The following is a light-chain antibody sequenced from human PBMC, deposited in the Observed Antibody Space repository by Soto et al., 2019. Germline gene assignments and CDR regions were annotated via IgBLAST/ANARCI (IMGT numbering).Light chain of an antibody. Sequence: QSVLTQPASVSGSPGQSITISCTGTSSDVGAYNYVSWYQQHPGEAPKLLIYEVSDRPSGVSTRFSGSKSGNTASLTISGLLADDEADYYCNSYTRSGTLVFGTGTKLNVL. CDR3: NSYTRSGTLV. V-gene: IGLV2-14*01. CDR1: SSDVGAYNY. CDR2: EVS. J-gene: IGLJ1*01.